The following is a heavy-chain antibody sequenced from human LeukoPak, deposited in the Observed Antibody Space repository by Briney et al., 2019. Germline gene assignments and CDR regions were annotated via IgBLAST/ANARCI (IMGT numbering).Heavy chain of an antibody. J-gene: IGHJ5*02. D-gene: IGHD6-6*01. Sequence: GGSLRLSCAASGFTFSSYWMSWVRQAPGKGLEWVANIKQDGSEKYYVDSVTGRFTISRDNAKNSLYLQMNSLRAEDTAVYYCARDSIQRRWYSSSSARYNWFDPWGQGTLVTVSS. V-gene: IGHV3-7*01. CDR3: ARDSIQRRWYSSSSARYNWFDP. CDR2: IKQDGSEK. CDR1: GFTFSSYW.